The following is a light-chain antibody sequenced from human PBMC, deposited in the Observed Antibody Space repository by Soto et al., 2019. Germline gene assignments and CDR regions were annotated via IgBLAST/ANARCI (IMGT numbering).Light chain of an antibody. V-gene: IGKV3-15*01. Sequence: EIVLTQSPATLSVSPGERATLSCRASQSVGNTLAWYQQQPGQTPRLLIYGASTTATGIPARFSGSGSGTEFTLTIDSLQSEDFAVYYCLHYKDWPRWTFDQGTKVEVK. CDR1: QSVGNT. CDR2: GAS. CDR3: LHYKDWPRWT. J-gene: IGKJ1*01.